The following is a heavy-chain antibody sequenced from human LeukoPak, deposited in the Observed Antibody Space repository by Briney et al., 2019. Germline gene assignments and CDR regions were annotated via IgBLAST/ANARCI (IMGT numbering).Heavy chain of an antibody. Sequence: TSETLSLTCTVSGGSISSYYWSWIRQPPGKGLEWIGYIYYSGRIDYNPSLNSRVTISVDTSKNQFSLRLSSVTAADTAVYYCARRDYYDLGDYFDYWGQGTLVTVSS. D-gene: IGHD3-22*01. CDR2: IYYSGRI. J-gene: IGHJ4*02. V-gene: IGHV4-59*08. CDR1: GGSISSYY. CDR3: ARRDYYDLGDYFDY.